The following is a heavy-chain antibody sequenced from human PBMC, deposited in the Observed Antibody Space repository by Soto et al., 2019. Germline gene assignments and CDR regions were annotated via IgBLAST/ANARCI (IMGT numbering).Heavy chain of an antibody. CDR2: MYNTGST. Sequence: PSETLSLTCTVSGGSISSYYWSWIRQPPGKGLEWIGYMYNTGSTVYNPSLKSRVTISVDTSKNQFSLKLSSVTAADTAVYYCAGSTSWFDPWGQGTLVTVSS. V-gene: IGHV4-4*08. D-gene: IGHD6-13*01. CDR3: AGSTSWFDP. CDR1: GGSISSYY. J-gene: IGHJ5*02.